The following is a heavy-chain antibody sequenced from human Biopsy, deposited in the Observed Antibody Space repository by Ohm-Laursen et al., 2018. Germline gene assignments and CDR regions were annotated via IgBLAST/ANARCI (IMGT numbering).Heavy chain of an antibody. Sequence: RLSCAASGFPVRDYYMSWIRQAPGRGLEWVSDINSSGSTKYHAESVKGRFTISRDNAMNSVYLQMNRLRGEDTAVYYFARAVGIAAAPIDYWGQGTLVTVSS. CDR2: INSSGSTK. V-gene: IGHV3-11*01. J-gene: IGHJ4*02. D-gene: IGHD2-15*01. CDR3: ARAVGIAAAPIDY. CDR1: GFPVRDYY.